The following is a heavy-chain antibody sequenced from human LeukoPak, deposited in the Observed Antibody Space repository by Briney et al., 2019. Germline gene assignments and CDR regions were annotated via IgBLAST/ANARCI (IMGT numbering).Heavy chain of an antibody. CDR2: FDPEDGET. CDR3: ATDRITMVRGVIISLYFDY. J-gene: IGHJ4*02. D-gene: IGHD3-10*01. V-gene: IGHV1-24*01. Sequence: ASVKVSCKVSGYTLTELSMHWVRQAPGKGLEWMGGFDPEDGETIYAQKFQGRVTMTEDTSTDTAYMELSSLRSEDTAVYYCATDRITMVRGVIISLYFDYWGQGTLVTISS. CDR1: GYTLTELS.